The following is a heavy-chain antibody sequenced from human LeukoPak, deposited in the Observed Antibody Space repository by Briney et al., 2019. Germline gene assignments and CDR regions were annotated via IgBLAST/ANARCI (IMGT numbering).Heavy chain of an antibody. CDR3: ARAGGWAREDYKAGAFDL. V-gene: IGHV3-66*01. Sequence: HPGGSLRLSCAASGFTVSSNYMSWVRQAPGKGLEWVSVIYSGGSTYYADSVKGRFTISRDNSKNTLYLQMNSLRAEDTAVYYCARAGGWAREDYKAGAFDLWGQGTIVTVSS. CDR2: IYSGGST. D-gene: IGHD6-19*01. J-gene: IGHJ3*01. CDR1: GFTVSSNY.